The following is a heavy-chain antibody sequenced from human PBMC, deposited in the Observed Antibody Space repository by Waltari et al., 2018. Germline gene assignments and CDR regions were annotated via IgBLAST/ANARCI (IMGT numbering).Heavy chain of an antibody. Sequence: EVQLVESGGGLVQPGGSLKLSCAASGFTFSGSAMHWVRQASGKGRVWVGRIRSKANSYATAYAASVKGRFTISRDDSKNTAYLQMNSLKTEDTAVYYCTRRSSDDSSGYWASWGQGTLVTVSS. J-gene: IGHJ4*02. CDR2: IRSKANSYAT. D-gene: IGHD3-22*01. CDR1: GFTFSGSA. V-gene: IGHV3-73*01. CDR3: TRRSSDDSSGYWAS.